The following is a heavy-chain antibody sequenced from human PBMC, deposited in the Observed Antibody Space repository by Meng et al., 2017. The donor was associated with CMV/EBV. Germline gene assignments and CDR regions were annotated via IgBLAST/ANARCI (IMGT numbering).Heavy chain of an antibody. CDR3: ARDGDGMSHLLAVAYYYYGMDV. CDR2: ISYDGSNK. J-gene: IGHJ6*02. Sequence: GGSLRLSCAASGFTFSSYGVHWVRQAPGKGLEWVAVISYDGSNKYYADSVKGRFTISRDNSKNTLYLQMNSLRAEDTAVYYCARDGDGMSHLLAVAYYYYGMDVWGQGTTVTVSS. CDR1: GFTFSSYG. V-gene: IGHV3-30*19. D-gene: IGHD6-19*01.